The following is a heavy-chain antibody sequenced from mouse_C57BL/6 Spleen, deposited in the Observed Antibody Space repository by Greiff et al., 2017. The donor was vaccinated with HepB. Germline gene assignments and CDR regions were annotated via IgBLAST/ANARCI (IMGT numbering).Heavy chain of an antibody. CDR1: GYAFSSYW. CDR3: ARGGNYYGSPYFDY. CDR2: IYPGDGDT. Sequence: VQLQQSGAELVKPGASVKISCKASGYAFSSYWMNWVKQRPGKGLEWIGQIYPGDGDTNYNGKFKGKATLTADTSSSTAYMQLSSLTSEDSAVYFCARGGNYYGSPYFDYWGQGTTLTVSS. J-gene: IGHJ2*01. D-gene: IGHD1-1*01. V-gene: IGHV1-80*01.